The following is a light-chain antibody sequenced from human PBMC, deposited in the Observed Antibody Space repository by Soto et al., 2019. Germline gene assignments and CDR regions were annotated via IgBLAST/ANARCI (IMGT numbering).Light chain of an antibody. V-gene: IGLV1-40*01. CDR2: GDN. J-gene: IGLJ2*01. CDR1: SSNIGSFYD. CDR3: HSYANSLSHVV. Sequence: QSVLTQPPSVSGAPGQRVTIPCTGSSSNIGSFYDVHWYQQLPGTVPKLLIYGDNNRPSGVPDRFSGSKSGTSASLAITGLQADDEPDYYCHSYANSLSHVVFGGGTKLTVL.